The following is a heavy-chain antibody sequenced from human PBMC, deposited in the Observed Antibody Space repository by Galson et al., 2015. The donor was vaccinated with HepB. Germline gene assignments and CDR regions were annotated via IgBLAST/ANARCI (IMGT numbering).Heavy chain of an antibody. V-gene: IGHV1-2*02. CDR3: ASAYGSGSYYIPDY. CDR1: GYTFTGYY. D-gene: IGHD3-10*01. CDR2: INPNSGGT. J-gene: IGHJ4*02. Sequence: SVKVSCKASGYTFTGYYMHWVRQAPGQGLEWMGWINPNSGGTNYARKFQGRVTMTRDTSISTAYMELSRLRSDDTAVYYCASAYGSGSYYIPDYWGQGTLVTVSS.